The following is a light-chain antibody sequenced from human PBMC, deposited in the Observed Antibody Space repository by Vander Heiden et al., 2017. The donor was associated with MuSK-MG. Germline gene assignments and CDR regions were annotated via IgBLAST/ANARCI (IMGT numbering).Light chain of an antibody. CDR3: QQDDNHPLT. V-gene: IGKV1-33*01. CDR2: DAS. CDR1: QAISNY. J-gene: IGKJ4*01. Sequence: DIQMTQSPSSLSASVGDRVTITCQASQAISNYLNWYQQKPGKAPKLLIYDASNLETGVPSRFSGSGSGTDFTFTISSLQPEDFATYYCQQDDNHPLTFGGGTKVXIK.